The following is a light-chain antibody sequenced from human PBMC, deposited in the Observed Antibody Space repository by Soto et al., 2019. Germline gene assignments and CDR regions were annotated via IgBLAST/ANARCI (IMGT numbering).Light chain of an antibody. CDR1: QSVSNNY. CDR3: QQSYSTSWT. CDR2: GAS. V-gene: IGKV3-20*01. Sequence: EIVLTQSPGTLSLSPGERATLSCRASQSVSNNYLAWYQQKPGQAPRLLIYGASNRATGIPDRFSGSGSGTDFTLTISSLQPEDSATYYCQQSYSTSWTFGQGTKVDNK. J-gene: IGKJ1*01.